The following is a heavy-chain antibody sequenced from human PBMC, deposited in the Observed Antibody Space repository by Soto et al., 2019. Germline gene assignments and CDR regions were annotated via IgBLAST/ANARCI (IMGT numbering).Heavy chain of an antibody. V-gene: IGHV3-23*01. D-gene: IGHD2-15*01. Sequence: EVQLLESGGGLVQPGGSLRLSCAASGFTFSSYAMSWVRQAPGKGLEWVSAISGSGGSTYYADSVKGRFTISRDNSKNTLHLQMNGLRAEDTAVYYCAKADCSGGSCYSEFDYWGQGTLVTVSS. CDR1: GFTFSSYA. J-gene: IGHJ4*02. CDR3: AKADCSGGSCYSEFDY. CDR2: ISGSGGST.